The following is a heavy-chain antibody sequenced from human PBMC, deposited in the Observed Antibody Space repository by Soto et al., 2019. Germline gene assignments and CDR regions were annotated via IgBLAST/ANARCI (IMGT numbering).Heavy chain of an antibody. Sequence: GGSLRLSCAASGFTFSSYSMNWVRQAPGKGLEWVSSISSSSSYIYYADSVKGRFTISRDNAKNSLYLQMNSLRAEDTAVYYCARDSSLQRVVDYWGQGTLVTVSS. J-gene: IGHJ4*02. V-gene: IGHV3-21*01. CDR1: GFTFSSYS. CDR3: ARDSSLQRVVDY. D-gene: IGHD6-6*01. CDR2: ISSSSSYI.